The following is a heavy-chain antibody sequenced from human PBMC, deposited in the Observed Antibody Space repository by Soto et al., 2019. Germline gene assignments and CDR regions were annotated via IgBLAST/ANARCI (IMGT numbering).Heavy chain of an antibody. J-gene: IGHJ6*02. D-gene: IGHD3-16*01. CDR3: ERDGGASSGMDV. Sequence: QVQLVQSGLEVKKPGSSVKFSCKASGGTFNSYGISWVRHAPGQGLEWMGGIIPISAPANHAQKFQGRVTITADESTNTVYMELSSLRYEDTAVFYCERDGGASSGMDVWGQGTTVIVSS. V-gene: IGHV1-69*01. CDR1: GGTFNSYG. CDR2: IIPISAPA.